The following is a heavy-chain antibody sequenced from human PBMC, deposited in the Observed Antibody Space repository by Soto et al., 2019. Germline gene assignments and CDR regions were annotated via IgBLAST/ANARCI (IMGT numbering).Heavy chain of an antibody. CDR3: ARGGSGYVWFNEF. J-gene: IGHJ4*02. V-gene: IGHV1-69*13. CDR1: GGLFSSYA. Sequence: SVKVSCKDTGGLFSSYAISWVRQAPGQGLEWMGGIIPVFGTTYYAQKFQDRVTITADESTNTAYMELSSLRSEDTAMYYCARGGSGYVWFNEFWGQGSQVTVSS. CDR2: IIPVFGTT. D-gene: IGHD3-22*01.